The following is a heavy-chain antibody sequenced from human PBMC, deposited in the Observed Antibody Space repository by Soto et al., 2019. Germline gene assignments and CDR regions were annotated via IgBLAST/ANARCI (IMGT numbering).Heavy chain of an antibody. Sequence: ASVKVSCKASGYTFTTHAMHWVRQAPGQSLEWMGWVNGGTGQTKHSQRFQGRVNITRDTSASTADMDLSSLRSEDTAVYYRARGKGMEENYYYYGLDIWGQGTTVIVSS. CDR1: GYTFTTHA. D-gene: IGHD1-1*01. CDR2: VNGGTGQT. CDR3: ARGKGMEENYYYYGLDI. J-gene: IGHJ6*02. V-gene: IGHV1-3*01.